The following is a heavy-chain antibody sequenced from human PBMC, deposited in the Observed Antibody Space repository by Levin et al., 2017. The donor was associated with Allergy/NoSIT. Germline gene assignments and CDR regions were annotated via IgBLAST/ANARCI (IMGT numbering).Heavy chain of an antibody. V-gene: IGHV1-69*04. D-gene: IGHD3-16*02. J-gene: IGHJ6*02. CDR1: GGTFSSYA. Sequence: SVKVSCKASGGTFSSYAISWVRQAPGQGLEWMGRIIPILGIANYAQKFQGRVTITADKSTSTAYMELSSLRSEDTAVYYCARARVDYDYVWGSYRYTRYYYYGMDVWGQGTTVTVSS. CDR2: IIPILGIA. CDR3: ARARVDYDYVWGSYRYTRYYYYGMDV.